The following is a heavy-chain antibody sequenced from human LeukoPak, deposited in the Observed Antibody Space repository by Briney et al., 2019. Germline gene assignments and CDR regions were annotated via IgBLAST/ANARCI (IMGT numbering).Heavy chain of an antibody. CDR2: MYYSGST. J-gene: IGHJ3*02. CDR3: ARDVYGSGSPSAFDI. Sequence: SETLFLTCPSYGGSISNNNYYWGWIRQSPGKRLEWIGSMYYSGSTYYNPSLKSRVTISLDTSENLLSLKVRSVTAADTAVYFCARDVYGSGSPSAFDIWGQGTMVTVSS. D-gene: IGHD3-10*01. V-gene: IGHV4-39*07. CDR1: GGSISNNNYY.